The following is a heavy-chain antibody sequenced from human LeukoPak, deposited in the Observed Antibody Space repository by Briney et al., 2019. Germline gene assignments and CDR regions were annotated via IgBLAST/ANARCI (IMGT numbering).Heavy chain of an antibody. Sequence: SETLSLTCTVSGGSIINNYWSWIRQPPGKGLEWIGYIYHSGTTDYNPSLKSRVTISIDTSKNQFSLKLSSVTAADTAVYYCARDPGGNTLDYWGQGTLVTVSS. J-gene: IGHJ4*02. D-gene: IGHD4-23*01. CDR3: ARDPGGNTLDY. CDR1: GGSIINNY. V-gene: IGHV4-59*01. CDR2: IYHSGTT.